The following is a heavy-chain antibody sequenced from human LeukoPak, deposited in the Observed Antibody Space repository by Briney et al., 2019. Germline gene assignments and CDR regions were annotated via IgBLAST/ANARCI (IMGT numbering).Heavy chain of an antibody. V-gene: IGHV1-2*02. CDR3: AREMVRGHKGWFDP. D-gene: IGHD3-10*01. CDR1: GYTFTDYY. Sequence: ASVKVSCKTSGYTFTDYYIHWVRQAPGQGLEWVGWINPNSGGTNYAQKFQGRVTMTRDTSISTAYMELSRLRSDDTAVYYCAREMVRGHKGWFDPWGQGTLVTVSS. CDR2: INPNSGGT. J-gene: IGHJ5*02.